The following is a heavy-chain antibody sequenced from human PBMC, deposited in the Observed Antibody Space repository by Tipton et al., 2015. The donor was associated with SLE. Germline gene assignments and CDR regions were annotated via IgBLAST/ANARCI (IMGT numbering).Heavy chain of an antibody. J-gene: IGHJ3*02. D-gene: IGHD2-15*01. CDR2: IKNKADSYTT. CDR1: GFTFSDHY. CDR3: VRRKIVFYVFES. V-gene: IGHV3-72*01. Sequence: SLRLSCAASGFTFSDHYMDWVRQAPGKGLEWVGRIKNKADSYTTDYAASVKGRFTISRDDSKSSLYLQLNSLKTEDTAVYYCVRRKIVFYVFESWGHGTMVTVSA.